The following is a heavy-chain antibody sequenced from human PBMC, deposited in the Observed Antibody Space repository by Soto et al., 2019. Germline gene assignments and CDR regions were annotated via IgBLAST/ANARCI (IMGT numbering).Heavy chain of an antibody. CDR1: GFTVSSNY. J-gene: IGHJ3*02. D-gene: IGHD4-17*01. Sequence: EVQLVESGGGLVQPGGSLRLSCAASGFTVSSNYMSWVRQAPGKGLAWVSVIYSGGSTYYADSVKGRFTISRDNSKNTLYLQMNSLRAEDTAVYYCARDEIATVTTYAFDIWGQGTMVTVSS. V-gene: IGHV3-66*01. CDR3: ARDEIATVTTYAFDI. CDR2: IYSGGST.